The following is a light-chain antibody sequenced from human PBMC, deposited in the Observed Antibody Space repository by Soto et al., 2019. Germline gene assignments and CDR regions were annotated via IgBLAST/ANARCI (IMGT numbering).Light chain of an antibody. Sequence: EIVMTQSPAPLSVSPGERATLSCRASQSVSSNLAWYQQKPGQAPRLLIYGASTRATGIPAMFSGSGSGTEFTLTNSSLQSEDFAVYYCQQYNNWPPITCGQGTRLEIK. CDR2: GAS. V-gene: IGKV3-15*01. CDR1: QSVSSN. CDR3: QQYNNWPPIT. J-gene: IGKJ5*01.